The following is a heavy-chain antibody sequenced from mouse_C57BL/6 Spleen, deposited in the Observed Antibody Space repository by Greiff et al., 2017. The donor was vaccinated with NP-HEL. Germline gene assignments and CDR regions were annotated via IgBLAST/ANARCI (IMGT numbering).Heavy chain of an antibody. CDR3: AREGTGTDY. Sequence: VQLKESGPELVKPGASVKMSCKASGYTFTDYNMHWVKQSHGKSLEWIGYINPNNGGTSYNQKFKGKATLTVNKSSSTAYMELRSLTSEDSAVYYCAREGTGTDYWGQGTTLTVSS. J-gene: IGHJ2*01. CDR1: GYTFTDYN. CDR2: INPNNGGT. D-gene: IGHD4-1*01. V-gene: IGHV1-22*01.